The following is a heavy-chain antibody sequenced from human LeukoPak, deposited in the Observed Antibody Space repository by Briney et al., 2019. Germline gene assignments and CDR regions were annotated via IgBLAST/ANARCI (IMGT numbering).Heavy chain of an antibody. CDR3: ARMGADCSSTSCSNWFDP. D-gene: IGHD2-2*01. Sequence: GESLKISCKASGYSFTSYWIGWVRQMPGKGLEWMGLIYPGDSDTRYSPSFQGQVTISADKSISTAYLQWSSLKASDTAMYYCARMGADCSSTSCSNWFDPWGQGTLVTVSS. V-gene: IGHV5-51*01. CDR1: GYSFTSYW. J-gene: IGHJ5*02. CDR2: IYPGDSDT.